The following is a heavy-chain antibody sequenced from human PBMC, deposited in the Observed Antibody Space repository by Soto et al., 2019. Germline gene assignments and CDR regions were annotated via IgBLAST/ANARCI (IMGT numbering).Heavy chain of an antibody. J-gene: IGHJ6*02. CDR2: IYYSGST. Sequence: PSATLCLTSTLSGGSIISYYWSWIREPPGKGLEWIGYIYYSGSTNYNPSLKSRVTISADTYKNHLSPKLSSVTAADTAVYYCARDLVGTYGSGRPRGGRDVWGHGPTLTVS. V-gene: IGHV4-59*01. D-gene: IGHD3-10*01. CDR1: GGSIISYY. CDR3: ARDLVGTYGSGRPRGGRDV.